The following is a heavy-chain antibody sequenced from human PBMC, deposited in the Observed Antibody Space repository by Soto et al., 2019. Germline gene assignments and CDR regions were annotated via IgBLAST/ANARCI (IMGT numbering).Heavy chain of an antibody. CDR2: ISGSGGTT. CDR3: ANVPLRPSVFDY. J-gene: IGHJ4*02. Sequence: PGGSLRLSCAASGFTFSNYAMNWVRQAPGKGLEWVSAISGSGGTTYYADSVKGRFTMSRDNSKNTLYLQMNSLRADDTAVYYGANVPLRPSVFDYWGLGTLVTVTP. D-gene: IGHD2-21*01. V-gene: IGHV3-23*01. CDR1: GFTFSNYA.